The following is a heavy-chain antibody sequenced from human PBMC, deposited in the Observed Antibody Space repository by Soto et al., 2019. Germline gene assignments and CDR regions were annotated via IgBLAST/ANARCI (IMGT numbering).Heavy chain of an antibody. CDR3: VKQAHGLDGVAFDY. CDR1: GFTFSEST. V-gene: IGHV3-64D*06. Sequence: PGGSPRLSCSASGFTFSESTIYWVRQVPGKGLEAISAVSTSGRSTYYADSVKDRFRISRDNSKNTIYLQMGSLRPEDTARYYCVKQAHGLDGVAFDYWGRGAQVTVSS. D-gene: IGHD2-15*01. J-gene: IGHJ4*01. CDR2: VSTSGRST.